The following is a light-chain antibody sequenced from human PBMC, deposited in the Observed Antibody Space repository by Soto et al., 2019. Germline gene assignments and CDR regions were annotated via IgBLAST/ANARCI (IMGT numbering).Light chain of an antibody. V-gene: IGKV1-5*03. CDR2: RAS. CDR3: QQYNGT. Sequence: DIQMTQSPSTLSASVGDRVTITCRASQSITDWLAWYQQEPGKAPKLLIYRASSLESGVPSRFSGSGYGAQFSLTISSLQPDDFATYYCQQYNGTFGQGTKVDIK. J-gene: IGKJ1*01. CDR1: QSITDW.